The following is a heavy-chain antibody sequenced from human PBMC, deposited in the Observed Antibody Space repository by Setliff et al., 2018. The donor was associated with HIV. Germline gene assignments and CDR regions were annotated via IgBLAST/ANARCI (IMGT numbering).Heavy chain of an antibody. J-gene: IGHJ6*02. CDR1: GFTFGSYA. D-gene: IGHD2-15*01. CDR2: ISGSGDST. V-gene: IGHV3-23*01. CDR3: PKTLPTLYPPHDYYFAMDV. Sequence: HPGGSLRLSCAPSGFTFGSYAMSWVRQAPGKGLEWVSVISGSGDSTFYADSLKGRFTISRDNSKNTLYLQMNSLRAEDTAVYYCPKTLPTLYPPHDYYFAMDVWGQGTTVTVSS.